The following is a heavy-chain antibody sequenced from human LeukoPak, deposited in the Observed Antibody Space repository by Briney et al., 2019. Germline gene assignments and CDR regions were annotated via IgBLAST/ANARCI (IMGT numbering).Heavy chain of an antibody. CDR2: IIPIFGTA. J-gene: IGHJ4*02. CDR3: AREGIVVVPAAIGCYFDY. CDR1: GGTFSSYA. V-gene: IGHV1-69*13. Sequence: SVKVSCKASGGTFSSYAISWVRQAPGQGLEWMGGIIPIFGTANYAQKFQGRVTITADESTSTAYMELSSLRSEDTAVYYCAREGIVVVPAAIGCYFDYWGQGTLVTVSS. D-gene: IGHD2-2*02.